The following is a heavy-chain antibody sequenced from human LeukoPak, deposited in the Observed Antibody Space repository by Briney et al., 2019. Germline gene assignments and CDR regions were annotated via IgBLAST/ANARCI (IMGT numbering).Heavy chain of an antibody. J-gene: IGHJ4*02. Sequence: GGSLRLSCAASGFTFSSYGMHWVRQAPGKGLEWVSVIYSGGSTYYADSVKGRFTISRDNSKNTLYLQMNSLRAEDTAVYYCARESVVVTAIISWGQGTLVTVSS. CDR1: GFTFSSYG. V-gene: IGHV3-66*01. CDR3: ARESVVVTAIIS. D-gene: IGHD2-21*02. CDR2: IYSGGST.